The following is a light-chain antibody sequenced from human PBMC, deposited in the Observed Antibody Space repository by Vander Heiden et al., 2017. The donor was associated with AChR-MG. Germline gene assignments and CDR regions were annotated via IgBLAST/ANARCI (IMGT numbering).Light chain of an antibody. Sequence: HSFLPQTPSVSAASGPTVTLSCSGGSANIGQHYFSWYPRVPGAAPKLFIYANNKRPSGIPERFSGSKSGTSATLDITGVQTGDEAEYYCATWDSSLNTMVFGGGTELTVL. V-gene: IGLV1-51*01. CDR2: ANN. CDR3: ATWDSSLNTMV. J-gene: IGLJ2*01. CDR1: SANIGQHY.